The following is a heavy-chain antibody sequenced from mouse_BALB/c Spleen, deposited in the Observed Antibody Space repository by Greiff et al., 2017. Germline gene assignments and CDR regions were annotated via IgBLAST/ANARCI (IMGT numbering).Heavy chain of an antibody. Sequence: EVMLVESGGGLVQPGGSLRLSCATSGFTFSDHYMIWVRQPPGKALEWLGFIRNKANGYTTEYSASVKGRFTISRDNSQSVLYLQMNTLRAEDSATYYCARDKGGLLFDYWGQGTTLTVSS. CDR1: GFTFSDHY. V-gene: IGHV7-3*02. D-gene: IGHD2-3*01. CDR2: IRNKANGYTT. CDR3: ARDKGGLLFDY. J-gene: IGHJ2*01.